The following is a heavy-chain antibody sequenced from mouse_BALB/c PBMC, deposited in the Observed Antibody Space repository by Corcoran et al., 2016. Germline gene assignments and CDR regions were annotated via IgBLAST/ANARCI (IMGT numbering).Heavy chain of an antibody. V-gene: IGHV9-1*02. CDR3: ARSGYRYDYAMDY. Sequence: QIQLVQSGPELKKPGETVKISCKASGYTFTNYGMNWVKQAPGKGLKWMGWINTYTGEPTYADDFKGRFAFSLETSASTAYLQINNLKNEDMATYFCARSGYRYDYAMDYWGQRTSVTVSS. CDR2: INTYTGEP. J-gene: IGHJ4*01. D-gene: IGHD2-14*01. CDR1: GYTFTNYG.